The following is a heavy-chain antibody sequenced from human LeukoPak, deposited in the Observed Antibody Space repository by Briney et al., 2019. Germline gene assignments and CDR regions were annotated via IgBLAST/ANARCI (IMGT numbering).Heavy chain of an antibody. D-gene: IGHD2-2*01. V-gene: IGHV3-23*01. J-gene: IGHJ3*02. CDR2: ISGSGDNT. Sequence: GGSLRLSCAASGFTFSSYAMSWVRQAPGKGLEWVSAISGSGDNTYYADSVKGRFTISRDNSKNTMYLQMNSLRAEDTAEYYCAKRWGYHDAFDIWGQGTMVTVSS. CDR3: AKRWGYHDAFDI. CDR1: GFTFSSYA.